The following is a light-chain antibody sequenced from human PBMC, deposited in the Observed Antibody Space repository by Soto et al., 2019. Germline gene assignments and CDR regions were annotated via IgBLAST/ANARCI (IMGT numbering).Light chain of an antibody. V-gene: IGKV3-20*01. CDR3: QQYGSSPWT. J-gene: IGKJ1*01. CDR1: QSVSSSY. Sequence: ETVVTQSPGTLSLSPGERATLSCRASQSVSSSYLAWYQQKPGQAPRLPIYGASSRATGIPDRFSGSGSGTDFTLTISRLEPEDSAVYYCQQYGSSPWTFGQGTKVEIK. CDR2: GAS.